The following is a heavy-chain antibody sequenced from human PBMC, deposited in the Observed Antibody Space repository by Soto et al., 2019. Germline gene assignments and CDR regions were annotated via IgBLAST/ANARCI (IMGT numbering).Heavy chain of an antibody. D-gene: IGHD3-10*01. CDR3: ARKQAGYFYGIDY. CDR2: IYDSGST. CDR1: CGSITSGGYY. J-gene: IGHJ4*02. V-gene: IGHV4-31*03. Sequence: SETLSLTCTVSCGSITSGGYYWSWIRQHPGKGLEWLGYIYDSGSTFYNPSLKSRITLSVDTSKNQFSLKLSSVTVADTAVYFCARKQAGYFYGIDYWGQGTLVTVS.